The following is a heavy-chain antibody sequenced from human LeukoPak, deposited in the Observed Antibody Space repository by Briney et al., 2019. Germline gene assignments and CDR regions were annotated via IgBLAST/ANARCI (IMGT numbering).Heavy chain of an antibody. Sequence: AGGSPRLSCAASGLTFSSYGMHWVRQAPGKGLEWVAVIWYDGSNKYYADSVKGRFTISRDNSKNTLYLQMSSLRAEDTAGYCCARDSGDYYGMDVWGQRTTVTVSS. CDR1: GLTFSSYG. V-gene: IGHV3-33*01. CDR3: ARDSGDYYGMDV. J-gene: IGHJ6*02. CDR2: IWYDGSNK. D-gene: IGHD7-27*01.